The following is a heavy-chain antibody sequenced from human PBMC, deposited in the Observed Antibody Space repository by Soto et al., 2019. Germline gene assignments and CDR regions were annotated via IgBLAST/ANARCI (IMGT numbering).Heavy chain of an antibody. Sequence: LRLSCAASGFTFIRYGMNWLRQAPGKGLEWVASISSSTSYVYYADSVKGRFSTSRDNAKNILYLEMYALRTEDTAVYYCARDPSEGRVGNWFESWGQGTLVTVSS. CDR2: ISSSTSYV. V-gene: IGHV3-21*06. J-gene: IGHJ5*01. CDR3: ARDPSEGRVGNWFES. D-gene: IGHD2-2*01. CDR1: GFTFIRYG.